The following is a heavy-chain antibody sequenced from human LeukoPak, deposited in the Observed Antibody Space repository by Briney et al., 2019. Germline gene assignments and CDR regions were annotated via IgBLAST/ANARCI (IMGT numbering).Heavy chain of an antibody. J-gene: IGHJ4*02. V-gene: IGHV3-30-3*01. CDR2: LSYDGTIK. D-gene: IGHD6-19*01. Sequence: TGGPLRLSCVASGFAFSSSPMHWLRQAPGQGLEWVAVLSYDGTIKAYTDSVKGRFTISRDTSKNTLYLQMNSLRGEDTAVYYCARDLVAGSPDYFDYWGQGTLVTVSS. CDR1: GFAFSSSP. CDR3: ARDLVAGSPDYFDY.